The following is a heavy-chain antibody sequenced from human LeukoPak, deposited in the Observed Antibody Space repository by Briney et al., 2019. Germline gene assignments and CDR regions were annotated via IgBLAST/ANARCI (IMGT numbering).Heavy chain of an antibody. V-gene: IGHV4-59*08. CDR2: IYYSGST. D-gene: IGHD6-19*01. CDR1: GGSFSSYY. Sequence: SETLSLTCTVSGGSFSSYYWSWIRQPPGKGLKWIGYIYYSGSTNYNPSLKSRVTISVDTSKNQFSLKLSSVTAADTAVYYCARHPPSVGYSSGWCFDYWGQGTQVTVSS. CDR3: ARHPPSVGYSSGWCFDY. J-gene: IGHJ4*02.